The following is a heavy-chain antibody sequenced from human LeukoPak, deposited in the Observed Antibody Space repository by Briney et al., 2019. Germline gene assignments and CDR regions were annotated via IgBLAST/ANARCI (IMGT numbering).Heavy chain of an antibody. Sequence: ASVKVSCKASGGTFSSYTISWVRQAPGQGLEWMGGFDPEDGETIYAQKFQGRVTMTEDTSTDTAYMELSSLRSEDTAVYYCATVPSYCSSTSCYVFDYWGQGTLVTVSS. CDR3: ATVPSYCSSTSCYVFDY. CDR2: FDPEDGET. CDR1: GGTFSSYT. V-gene: IGHV1-24*01. J-gene: IGHJ4*02. D-gene: IGHD2-2*01.